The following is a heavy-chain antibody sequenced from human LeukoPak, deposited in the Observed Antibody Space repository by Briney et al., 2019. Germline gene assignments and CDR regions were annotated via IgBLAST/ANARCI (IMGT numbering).Heavy chain of an antibody. Sequence: PGGSLRLSCAASGFTFSSYAMSWVRQAPGKGLEWVSDISGSGGSTYYADSVKGRFTISRDNSKNTLYLQMNSLRAEDTAVYYCAKAPGTTDSSGYYYGYWGQGTLVTVSS. CDR3: AKAPGTTDSSGYYYGY. J-gene: IGHJ4*02. CDR2: ISGSGGST. CDR1: GFTFSSYA. V-gene: IGHV3-23*01. D-gene: IGHD3-22*01.